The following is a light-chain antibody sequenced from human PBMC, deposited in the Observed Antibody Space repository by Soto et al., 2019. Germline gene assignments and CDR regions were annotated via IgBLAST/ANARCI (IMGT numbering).Light chain of an antibody. J-gene: IGLJ1*01. V-gene: IGLV2-8*01. CDR2: EVS. Sequence: QSALTQPPSASGSPGQSVTISCTGTSSDVGGYNYVSWYQQHPGKAPKLMIYEVSKRPSGVPDRFSGSKSGNTASLTVSGLQAEDEAAYYCSSYAGSNNAYVFGTGTKVTVL. CDR3: SSYAGSNNAYV. CDR1: SSDVGGYNY.